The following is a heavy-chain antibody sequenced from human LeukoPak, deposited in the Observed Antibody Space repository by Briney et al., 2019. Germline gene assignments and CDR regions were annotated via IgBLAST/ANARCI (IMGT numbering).Heavy chain of an antibody. V-gene: IGHV3-23*01. CDR2: ISGSGGST. CDR3: ANHDYVWGSYRSWGDYFDY. CDR1: GFTFSSYA. Sequence: PGGSLRLSCAVSGFTFSSYAMSWVLQAPGKGLEWVSAISGSGGSTNYADSVKGRFTISRDNSKNTLYLQMNSLRAEDTAVYYCANHDYVWGSYRSWGDYFDYWGQGTLVTVSS. D-gene: IGHD3-16*02. J-gene: IGHJ4*02.